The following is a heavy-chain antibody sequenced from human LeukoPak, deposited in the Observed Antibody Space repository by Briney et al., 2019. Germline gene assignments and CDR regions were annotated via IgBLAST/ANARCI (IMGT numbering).Heavy chain of an antibody. CDR2: ISYDETNK. J-gene: IGHJ6*03. V-gene: IGHV3-30*04. Sequence: GGSLRLSCAASGFTFTNYAMHWVRQAPGKGLEWVAVISYDETNKYYADSVKGRFTISRDNSKNTLYLQMNSLRAEDTAVYYCAKNQGYCSGGSCSQGYYYYYMDVWGKGTTVTVSS. CDR1: GFTFTNYA. D-gene: IGHD2-15*01. CDR3: AKNQGYCSGGSCSQGYYYYYMDV.